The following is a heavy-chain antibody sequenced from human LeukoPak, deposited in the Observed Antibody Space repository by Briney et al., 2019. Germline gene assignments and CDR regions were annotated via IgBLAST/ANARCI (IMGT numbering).Heavy chain of an antibody. D-gene: IGHD5-24*01. CDR1: GGSISSYY. CDR3: ARLMRWDAFDI. CDR2: IYYSGST. V-gene: IGHV4-59*01. Sequence: PSETLSLTCTVSGGSISSYYWSWIRQPPGKGLEWIGYIYYSGSTNYNPSLKSRVTISVDTSKNQFSLKLSSVTAADTAVYYCARLMRWDAFDIWGQGTMVTVSS. J-gene: IGHJ3*02.